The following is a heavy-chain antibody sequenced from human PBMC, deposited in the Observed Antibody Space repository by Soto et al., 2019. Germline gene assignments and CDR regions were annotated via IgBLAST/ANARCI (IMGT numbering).Heavy chain of an antibody. CDR3: ARDTGNDFWGGLTPFAP. Sequence: QVQVVESGGGVVQPGKSLRLSCAASGFIFSSYVMHWVRQAPGKGLEWLAVISYDGNNKYYADSVKGRFTISRDNSDNTLFLQMHSLRREDTAVYYCARDTGNDFWGGLTPFAPWGPGLLVPVSS. D-gene: IGHD3-3*01. V-gene: IGHV3-30-3*01. CDR2: ISYDGNNK. CDR1: GFIFSSYV. J-gene: IGHJ5*02.